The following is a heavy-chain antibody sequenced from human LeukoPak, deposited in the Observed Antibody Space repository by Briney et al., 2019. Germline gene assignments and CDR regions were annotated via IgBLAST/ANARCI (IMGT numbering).Heavy chain of an antibody. Sequence: SGTLSLTCAVSGGSISGSNWWSWVRQPPGKGLEWIGEIYHSGSTNYNSSLKTRVTISVDKSKNQFSLKLSSVTAADTAVYYCARKGWFGEISERNWFDPWGQGALVTVSS. D-gene: IGHD3-10*01. CDR2: IYHSGST. J-gene: IGHJ5*02. V-gene: IGHV4-4*02. CDR1: GGSISGSNW. CDR3: ARKGWFGEISERNWFDP.